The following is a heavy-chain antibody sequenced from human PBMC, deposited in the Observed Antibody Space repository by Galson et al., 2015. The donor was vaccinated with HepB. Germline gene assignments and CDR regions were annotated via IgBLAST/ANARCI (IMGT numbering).Heavy chain of an antibody. CDR2: INTNTGKP. CDR3: AKDFHSISDI. Sequence: SVKVSCKASGYTFNSYAMNWVRQAPGQGLEWMGWINTNTGKPSYAQGFTGRFVFSVDTFVNTAYLQISSLKAEDTAVYYCAKDFHSISDIWGQGTLVTVSS. D-gene: IGHD4-11*01. V-gene: IGHV7-4-1*02. CDR1: GYTFNSYA. J-gene: IGHJ3*02.